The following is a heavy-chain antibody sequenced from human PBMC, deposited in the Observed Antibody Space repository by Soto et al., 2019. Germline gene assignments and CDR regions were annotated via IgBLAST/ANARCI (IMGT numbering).Heavy chain of an antibody. V-gene: IGHV4-38-2*01. J-gene: IGHJ4*02. CDR1: GYSISSGYY. Sequence: PSETLSLTCAVSGYSISSGYYWVWVRQPPGKGLEWIGSIYHSGSTYYNPSLKSRVTISVDTSKNQFSLKLSSVTAADTAVYYCARVGGTVVTPGRFDYWGQGTLVTVSS. CDR2: IYHSGST. D-gene: IGHD1-26*01. CDR3: ARVGGTVVTPGRFDY.